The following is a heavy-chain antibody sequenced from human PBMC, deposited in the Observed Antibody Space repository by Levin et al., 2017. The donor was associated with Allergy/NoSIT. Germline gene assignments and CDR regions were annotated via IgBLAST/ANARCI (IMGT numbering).Heavy chain of an antibody. CDR1: GFTFSSYW. V-gene: IGHV3-7*03. CDR3: AKTGSAVTDPFDY. Sequence: GGSLRLSCAASGFTFSSYWMSWVRQAPGKGLEWVANIKQDGSEKYYVDSVKGRFTISRDNAKNSLYLQMNSLRAEDTAVYYCAKTGSAVTDPFDYWGQGTLVTVSS. D-gene: IGHD2-21*02. CDR2: IKQDGSEK. J-gene: IGHJ4*02.